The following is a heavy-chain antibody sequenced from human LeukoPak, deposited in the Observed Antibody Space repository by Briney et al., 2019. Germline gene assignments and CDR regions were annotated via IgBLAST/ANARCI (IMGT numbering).Heavy chain of an antibody. V-gene: IGHV4-59*01. CDR1: GGSISSYY. CDR3: ARGGGSGRGNWFDP. J-gene: IGHJ5*02. CDR2: IYYSGST. D-gene: IGHD3-10*01. Sequence: SETLSLTCTVSGGSISSYYWSWIRQPSGKGLVWIGYIYYSGSTNYNPSLKSRVTISVDTSNNQFSLKLSSVTAADTSVYYCARGGGSGRGNWFDPWGQGTLVTVSS.